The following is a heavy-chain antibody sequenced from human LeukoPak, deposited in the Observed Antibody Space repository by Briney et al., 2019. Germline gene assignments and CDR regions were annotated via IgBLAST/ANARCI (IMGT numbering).Heavy chain of an antibody. CDR2: IYYSGST. D-gene: IGHD5-12*01. CDR3: ARVMADSGYEGIDY. V-gene: IGHV4-39*07. J-gene: IGHJ4*02. CDR1: GGSISSSSYY. Sequence: PSETLSLTCTVSGGSISSSSYYWGWIRQPPGKGLEWIGSIYYSGSTYYNPSLKSRATISVDTSKNQFSLKLSSVTAADTAVYYCARVMADSGYEGIDYWGQGTLVTVSS.